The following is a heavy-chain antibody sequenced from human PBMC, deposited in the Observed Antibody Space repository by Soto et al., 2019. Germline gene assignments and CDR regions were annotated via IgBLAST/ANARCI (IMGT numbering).Heavy chain of an antibody. Sequence: QVQLVQSGAEVMKPGASVKVSCKASGDTSTSHYIHWVRQAPGQGLEWMGRINPSGGDTTYAHDFQGRVAMTRDTSTSKVYMDLSSLRSEDTAVYYCSSRVKGDFDVWGQGTTVIVS. V-gene: IGHV1-46*03. CDR2: INPSGGDT. CDR1: GDTSTSHY. CDR3: SSRVKGDFDV. J-gene: IGHJ6*01. D-gene: IGHD3-3*01.